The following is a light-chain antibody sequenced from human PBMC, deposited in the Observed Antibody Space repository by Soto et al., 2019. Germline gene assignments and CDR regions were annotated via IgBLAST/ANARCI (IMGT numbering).Light chain of an antibody. CDR1: QSGSSN. Sequence: EIVMTQSPATLSLSPGERATLSCRASQSGSSNLAWYQQKPGQAPRLLISDASTRATGIPDRFSGSGSGTEFTLTITSLQSEDFAVYYCQHYNDLPLTFGQGTKVEIK. CDR2: DAS. J-gene: IGKJ1*01. V-gene: IGKV3-15*01. CDR3: QHYNDLPLT.